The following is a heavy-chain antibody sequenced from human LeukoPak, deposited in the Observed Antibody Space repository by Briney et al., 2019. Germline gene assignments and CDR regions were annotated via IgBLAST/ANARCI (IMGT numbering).Heavy chain of an antibody. CDR2: ISGSGGST. Sequence: GGSLRLSCAASGFTFSSYAMHWVRQAPGKGLEWVSAISGSGGSTYYADSVKGRFTISRDNSKNTLYLQMNSLRAEDTAVYYCAKALGYYDSSGYYYDYWGQGTLVTVSS. CDR3: AKALGYYDSSGYYYDY. D-gene: IGHD3-22*01. J-gene: IGHJ4*02. CDR1: GFTFSSYA. V-gene: IGHV3-23*01.